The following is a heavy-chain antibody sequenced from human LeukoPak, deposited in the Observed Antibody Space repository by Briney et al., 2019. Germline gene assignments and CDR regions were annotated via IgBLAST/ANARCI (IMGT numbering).Heavy chain of an antibody. Sequence: GGSLRLSCTISGFTVSSNYMSWVRQAPGKGLEWVSVIYSGGSTYYADSVKGRFTISRDNSKNTLYLQMNSLRAEDTAVYYCAGPAAADYWGQGTLVTVSS. CDR1: GFTVSSNY. D-gene: IGHD6-13*01. J-gene: IGHJ4*02. CDR3: AGPAAADY. V-gene: IGHV3-53*01. CDR2: IYSGGST.